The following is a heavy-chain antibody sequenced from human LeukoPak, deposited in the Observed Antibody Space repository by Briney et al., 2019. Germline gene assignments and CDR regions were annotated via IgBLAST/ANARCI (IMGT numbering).Heavy chain of an antibody. J-gene: IGHJ4*02. CDR1: GDSFTTYW. V-gene: IGHV5-51*01. D-gene: IGHD1-1*01. Sequence: GESLKISCKGSGDSFTTYWIGWVRQMPGKGVEWMGIIYLDDSDTRYSPSFQGQVTISADKSLNTAYLQWSSLKASDTAMYYCVRHRNWNYDYWGQGTLVTVSS. CDR2: IYLDDSDT. CDR3: VRHRNWNYDY.